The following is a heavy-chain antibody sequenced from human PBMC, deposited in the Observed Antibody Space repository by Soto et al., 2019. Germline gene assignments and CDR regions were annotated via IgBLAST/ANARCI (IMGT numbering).Heavy chain of an antibody. CDR3: ARGGSGWYKDGMDV. D-gene: IGHD6-19*01. Sequence: QVQLVESGGGVVQPGRSLRLSCAASGFTFSSYAMHWVRQAPGKGLEWVAVISYDGSNKYYADSVKGRFTISRDNSKNTLYLQMNSLRAEDTAVYYCARGGSGWYKDGMDVCGQGTTVTVSS. V-gene: IGHV3-30-3*01. CDR2: ISYDGSNK. J-gene: IGHJ6*02. CDR1: GFTFSSYA.